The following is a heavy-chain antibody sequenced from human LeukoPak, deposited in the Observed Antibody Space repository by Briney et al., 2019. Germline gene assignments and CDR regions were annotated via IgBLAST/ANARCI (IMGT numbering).Heavy chain of an antibody. D-gene: IGHD2-2*01. CDR1: GGSISSYY. CDR2: IYTSGST. Sequence: PSETLSLTCTVSGGSISSYYWSWIRQPAGKGLEWIGRIYTSGSTNYNPSLKSRVTMSVDTSKNQFSLKLSSVTAADTAVYYCARDYEVPAAIPRSYYYYYYMDVWGEGTTVTISS. J-gene: IGHJ6*03. V-gene: IGHV4-4*07. CDR3: ARDYEVPAAIPRSYYYYYYMDV.